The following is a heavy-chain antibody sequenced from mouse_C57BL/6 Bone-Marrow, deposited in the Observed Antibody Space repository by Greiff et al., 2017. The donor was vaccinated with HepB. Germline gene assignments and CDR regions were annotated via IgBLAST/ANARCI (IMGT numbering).Heavy chain of an antibody. V-gene: IGHV5-17*01. J-gene: IGHJ1*03. CDR1: GFTFSDYG. CDR2: ISSGSSTI. CDR3: ARSRHGSSYGFDV. D-gene: IGHD1-1*01. Sequence: EVKVVESGGGLVKPGGSLKLSCAASGFTFSDYGMHWVRQAPEKGLEWVAYISSGSSTISYADTVKGRFTISRDNAKNTLFLQMTSLRSEDTAMYYCARSRHGSSYGFDVWGTGTTVTVSS.